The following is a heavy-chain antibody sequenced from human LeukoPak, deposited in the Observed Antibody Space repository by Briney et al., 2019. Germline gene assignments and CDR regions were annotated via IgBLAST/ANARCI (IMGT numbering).Heavy chain of an antibody. Sequence: GGSLRLSCAGSGFTFSSHWIGWVRQAPGKGLEWVAHINQDGSQKYYVDSVEGRFAISRDNAKNSLYLQMNSLRAEDTAIYYCARDSGSYSHWGQGTLVTVSS. CDR3: ARDSGSYSH. V-gene: IGHV3-7*01. D-gene: IGHD1-26*01. CDR1: GFTFSSHW. CDR2: INQDGSQK. J-gene: IGHJ4*02.